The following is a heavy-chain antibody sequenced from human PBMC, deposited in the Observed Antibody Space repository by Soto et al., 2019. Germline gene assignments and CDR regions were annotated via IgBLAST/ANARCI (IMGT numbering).Heavy chain of an antibody. CDR3: ARGGVSTRTFDY. D-gene: IGHD3-3*01. CDR1: GYNFDGYW. V-gene: IGHV5-51*01. J-gene: IGHJ4*02. Sequence: WESLKISCKGSGYNFDGYWIAWVRQMPGKGLELMGIIYPSDSDTRYRPSFQGQVTISADKSISSAYLQWSSLRASGTAMYYCARGGVSTRTFDYWGQGTPIAVSS. CDR2: IYPSDSDT.